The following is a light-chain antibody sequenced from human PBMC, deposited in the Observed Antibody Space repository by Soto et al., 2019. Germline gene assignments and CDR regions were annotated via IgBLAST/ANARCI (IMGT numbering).Light chain of an antibody. V-gene: IGLV2-8*01. J-gene: IGLJ1*01. CDR3: SSYAGINNLGV. CDR1: SSDVGGYKY. Sequence: QSALTQPPCASGSPGQSVTISCAGTSSDVGGYKYVSWYQQHPGKAPKLMIFEVNKRPSGVPDRFSGSKSGNTASLTVSGLQAEDEADYYCSSYAGINNLGVFGTGTKLTVV. CDR2: EVN.